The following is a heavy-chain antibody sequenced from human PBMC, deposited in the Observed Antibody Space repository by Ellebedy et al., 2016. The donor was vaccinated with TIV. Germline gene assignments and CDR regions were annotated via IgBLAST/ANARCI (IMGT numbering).Heavy chain of an antibody. D-gene: IGHD2-15*01. CDR1: GGSISIYY. CDR2: IHHSGST. Sequence: MPSETLSLTCTVSGGSISIYYWSWIRQPPGKGLEWIGHIHHSGSTNYNPSLKSRVTISVDTSKNQFSLKLSSVTAADTAVYYCARGYCSGGNCYNGMDVWGQGTTVTVSS. J-gene: IGHJ6*02. V-gene: IGHV4-59*01. CDR3: ARGYCSGGNCYNGMDV.